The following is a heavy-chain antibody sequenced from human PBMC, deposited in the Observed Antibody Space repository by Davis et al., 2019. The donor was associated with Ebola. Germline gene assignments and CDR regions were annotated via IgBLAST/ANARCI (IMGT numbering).Heavy chain of an antibody. CDR2: IKSDGSST. V-gene: IGHV3-74*01. D-gene: IGHD1-26*01. CDR3: ARLRGARYY. J-gene: IGHJ4*02. CDR1: GFTSSSYW. Sequence: GESLRLSCVASGFTSSSYWMHWVRQAPGKGLVWVSLIKSDGSSTRYADSVKGRFTISRDNAKNTLYLQMNSLRAEDTAVYYCARLRGARYYWGQGTLVTVYS.